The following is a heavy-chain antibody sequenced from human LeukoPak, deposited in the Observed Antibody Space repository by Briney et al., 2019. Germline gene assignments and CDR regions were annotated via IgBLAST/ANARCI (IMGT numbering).Heavy chain of an antibody. J-gene: IGHJ5*02. Sequence: GGSLRLSCAASGCTFSDYYMSWIRRAPGKGLEWVSYISSSSYTNYADSVKGRFTISRDNAKNSLYLQMNSLRAEDTAVYSCARSIQVNWFDPWGQGTLVTVSS. D-gene: IGHD2-21*01. CDR1: GCTFSDYY. CDR2: ISSSSYT. V-gene: IGHV3-11*03. CDR3: ARSIQVNWFDP.